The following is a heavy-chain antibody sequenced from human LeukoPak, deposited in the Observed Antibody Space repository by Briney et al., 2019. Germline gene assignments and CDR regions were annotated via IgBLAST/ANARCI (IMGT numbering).Heavy chain of an antibody. CDR3: ARVGGYYPSHWYFDL. CDR1: GYTFTSYG. D-gene: IGHD3-22*01. V-gene: IGHV1-18*01. J-gene: IGHJ2*01. Sequence: ASEKVSCKASGYTFTSYGISWVRQAPGQGLEWMGWISAYNGNTNYAQKLQGRVTMTTDTSTSTAYMELRSLRSDDTAVYYCARVGGYYPSHWYFDLWGRGTLVTVSS. CDR2: ISAYNGNT.